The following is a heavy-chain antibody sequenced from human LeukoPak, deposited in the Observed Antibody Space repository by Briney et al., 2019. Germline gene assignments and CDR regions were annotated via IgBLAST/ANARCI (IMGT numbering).Heavy chain of an antibody. Sequence: GGSLKLSCAASGFTFSGSAMHWVRQASGKGLEWVGRIRSKANNYATAYAASVKGRFTISRDDSKNTAYLQMNSLKTEDTAVYYCTRLLQNSSLIFDYWGQGTLVTVSS. CDR2: IRSKANNYAT. V-gene: IGHV3-73*01. J-gene: IGHJ4*02. CDR1: GFTFSGSA. CDR3: TRLLQNSSLIFDY. D-gene: IGHD3-22*01.